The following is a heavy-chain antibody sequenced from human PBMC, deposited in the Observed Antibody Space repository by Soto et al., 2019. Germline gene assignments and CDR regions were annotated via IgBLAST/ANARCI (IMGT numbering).Heavy chain of an antibody. V-gene: IGHV3-30*18. CDR1: GFTFSSYG. CDR2: ISYFERNT. D-gene: IGHD3-10*01. Sequence: QVQLVEAGGGVVQPGRSLRLSCAASGFTFSSYGMHWVRQAPGKGLEWVAVISYFERNTYYADSVKGRFTISRNNSKNTFYMKRNSLRAEDTSLYYCAKDDKRGGSGDNYGMDVWGQGTAVTVSS. CDR3: AKDDKRGGSGDNYGMDV. J-gene: IGHJ6*02.